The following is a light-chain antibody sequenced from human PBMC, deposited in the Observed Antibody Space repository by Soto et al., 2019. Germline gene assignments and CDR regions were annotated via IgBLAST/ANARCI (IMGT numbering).Light chain of an antibody. Sequence: QSVLTQPPSVSGAPGQRVTISCTGSSSNIGAGYDEHWYQQLPGTAPKLLIYGNSNRPSGVPDRFSASKSGTSASLAITGLQAEDDADYYCQSYDSSLSGVVFGVGTKLTVL. CDR2: GNS. J-gene: IGLJ2*01. V-gene: IGLV1-40*01. CDR3: QSYDSSLSGVV. CDR1: SSNIGAGYD.